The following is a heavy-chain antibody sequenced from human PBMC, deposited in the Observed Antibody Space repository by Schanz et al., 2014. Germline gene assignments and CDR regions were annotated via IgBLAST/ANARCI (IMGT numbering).Heavy chain of an antibody. CDR3: ARVPRRVTTRGGGSRYYFDY. Sequence: VQLVESGGGLVKPGDSLRLSCAASGFTFSDYYMSWIRQAPGKGPEWVSYISSGGSDTYYADSVQGRFTISRDNARNTLYLQLNSLRAEDTAVYYCARVPRRVTTRGGGSRYYFDYWGQGTLVTVSS. D-gene: IGHD4-17*01. V-gene: IGHV3-11*04. CDR1: GFTFSDYY. CDR2: ISSGGSDT. J-gene: IGHJ4*02.